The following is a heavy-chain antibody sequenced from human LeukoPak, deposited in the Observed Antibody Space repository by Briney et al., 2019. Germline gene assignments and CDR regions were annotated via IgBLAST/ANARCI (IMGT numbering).Heavy chain of an antibody. CDR2: ISSSSSYI. V-gene: IGHV3-21*01. Sequence: GGSLRLSCAASGFTFSGYSMNWVRQAPGKGLEWVSSISSSSSYIYYADSVKGRFTISRDNAKNSLYLQMNSLRAEDTAVYYCARDAGYSSGWYDYWGQGTLVTVSS. CDR3: ARDAGYSSGWYDY. J-gene: IGHJ4*02. D-gene: IGHD6-19*01. CDR1: GFTFSGYS.